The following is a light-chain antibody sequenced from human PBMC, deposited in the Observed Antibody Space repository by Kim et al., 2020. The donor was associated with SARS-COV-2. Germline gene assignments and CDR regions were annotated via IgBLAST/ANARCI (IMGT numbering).Light chain of an antibody. CDR1: QSVWNCD. Sequence: PGERATPSCRASQSVWNCDLAWYQQKPGQAPRLLIYGASSRATGIPDRFSGSGSGTDFTLTISRLEPEDSAVYYCQQYITSPPLTFGGGTKVEIK. J-gene: IGKJ4*01. CDR3: QQYITSPPLT. V-gene: IGKV3-20*01. CDR2: GAS.